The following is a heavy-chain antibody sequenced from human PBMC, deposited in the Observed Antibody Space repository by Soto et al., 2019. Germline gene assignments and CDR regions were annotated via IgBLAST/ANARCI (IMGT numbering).Heavy chain of an antibody. V-gene: IGHV2-5*02. J-gene: IGHJ2*01. Sequence: QITLKESGPTLVKPTQTLTLTCTVSGFSLSTTGVGVGWIRQAPGKALDYLAIIFWDDDKYYSPPLKSRITTPNDTSENQVVLTLTDVAPVDTGTYSSAYRRLQGATYFDLWGRGTLVTVSS. CDR3: AYRRLQGATYFDL. CDR1: GFSLSTTGVG. CDR2: IFWDDDK.